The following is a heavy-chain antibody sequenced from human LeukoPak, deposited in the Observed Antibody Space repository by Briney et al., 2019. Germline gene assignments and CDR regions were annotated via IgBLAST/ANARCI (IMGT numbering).Heavy chain of an antibody. CDR2: IKQDGSEK. J-gene: IGHJ3*01. Sequence: GGSLRLSCAASGFTFSNYWMSWVRQAPGKGLEWVANIKQDGSEKYYVDSVKGRFTISRDNAYNSVYLQMNSLRAEDTAVYYCSRDPPRRGDAFDLWGQGTMVTVSS. CDR1: GFTFSNYW. CDR3: SRDPPRRGDAFDL. V-gene: IGHV3-7*01.